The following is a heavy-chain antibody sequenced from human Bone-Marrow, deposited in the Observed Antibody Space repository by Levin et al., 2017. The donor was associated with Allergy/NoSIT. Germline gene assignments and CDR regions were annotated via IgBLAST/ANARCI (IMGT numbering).Heavy chain of an antibody. CDR2: IYPNSGDT. J-gene: IGHJ4*02. CDR3: ASVTYSSRTDFDY. D-gene: IGHD6-13*01. CDR1: GYTFTDYY. Sequence: GGSLRLSCKASGYTFTDYYMHWVRQAPGQGLEWMGWIYPNSGDTKYAQKFQGRVTMTRDTSISTAYMELNRLTSDDTAFYYCASVTYSSRTDFDYWGQGTLVTVSS. V-gene: IGHV1-2*02.